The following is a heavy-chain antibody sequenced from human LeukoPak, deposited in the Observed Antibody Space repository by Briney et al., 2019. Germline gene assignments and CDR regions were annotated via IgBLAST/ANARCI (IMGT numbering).Heavy chain of an antibody. D-gene: IGHD3-16*01. CDR3: ARGGGLDV. V-gene: IGHV3-7*03. CDR1: GFTFSSYW. Sequence: PGGSLRLSCAASGFTFSSYWMNRARQAPGKGLEWVASINHNGNVNYYVDSVKGRFTISRDNAKNSLYLQMSNLRAEDTAVNFCARGGGLDVWGQGATVTVSS. CDR2: INHNGNVN. J-gene: IGHJ6*02.